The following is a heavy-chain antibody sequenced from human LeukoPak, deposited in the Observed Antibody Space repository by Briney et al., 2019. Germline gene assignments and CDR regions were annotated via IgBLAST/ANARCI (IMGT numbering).Heavy chain of an antibody. CDR3: ARDRRIQSGSYYVGQTFDY. D-gene: IGHD1-26*01. J-gene: IGHJ4*02. Sequence: GGSLRLSCAASGFIFSSYGMIWVRQAPGKGPEWVSSISSISTYTHYADSVKGRFTISRDNAKNSLFLQMNSLRAEDTAVYYCARDRRIQSGSYYVGQTFDYWGQGTLVTVSS. CDR1: GFIFSSYG. CDR2: ISSISTYT. V-gene: IGHV3-21*01.